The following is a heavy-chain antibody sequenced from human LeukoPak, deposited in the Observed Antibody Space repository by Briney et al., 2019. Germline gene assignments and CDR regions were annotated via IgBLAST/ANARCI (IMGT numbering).Heavy chain of an antibody. J-gene: IGHJ4*02. D-gene: IGHD1-26*01. CDR1: GFTFSSYA. CDR2: ISGSGGST. V-gene: IGHV3-23*01. CDR3: AKDLGLEWDLLQPYFDY. Sequence: GGSLRLSCAASGFTFSSYAMSWVRQAPGKGLEWVSAISGSGGSTYYADSVKGRFTISRDNSKNTLYLQMNSLRAEDTAVYYCAKDLGLEWDLLQPYFDYWGQGTLVTVSS.